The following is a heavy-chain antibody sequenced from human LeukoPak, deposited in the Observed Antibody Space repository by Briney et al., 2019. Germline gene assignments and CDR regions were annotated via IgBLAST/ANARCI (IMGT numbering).Heavy chain of an antibody. J-gene: IGHJ4*02. CDR1: GFTFSAYA. CDR2: ISPNGGST. CDR3: AKDHYWSIDY. V-gene: IGHV3-64*04. D-gene: IGHD3-3*01. Sequence: PGGSLRLSCSASGFTFSAYAMHWVRQAPGKGLEYVSAISPNGGSTNYADSVKGRFTISRDIARNTLYLQMNSLRAEDTGVYYCAKDHYWSIDYWGRGTLVTVSS.